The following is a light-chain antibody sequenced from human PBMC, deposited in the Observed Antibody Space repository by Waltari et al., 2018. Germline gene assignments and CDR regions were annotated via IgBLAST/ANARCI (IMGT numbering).Light chain of an antibody. J-gene: IGLJ2*01. CDR3: QVGDSSTDVV. Sequence: SYDLTQPPSVSVSAGQTASITFSGEKLGQKYELWYRQKKGQSPVLVMYEDNRRPSGIPERVSGSNSGNTATLTISETQVMDDAYYYCQVGDSSTDVVFGGGTKLTVL. CDR1: KLGQKY. V-gene: IGLV3-1*01. CDR2: EDN.